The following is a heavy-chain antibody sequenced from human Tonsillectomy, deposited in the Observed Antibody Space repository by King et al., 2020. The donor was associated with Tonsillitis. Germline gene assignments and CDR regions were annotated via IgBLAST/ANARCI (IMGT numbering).Heavy chain of an antibody. CDR3: ARDYYESSGYRFDY. CDR1: GGTFSSYA. D-gene: IGHD3-22*01. CDR2: LIPLFGTA. Sequence: QLVQSGAEVKKPGSSVKVSCKASGGTFSSYAISWVRQAPGQGLEWMGGLIPLFGTANYAQKFQGRITIIADESTRTAYMELSSLRSEDTAAYYCARDYYESSGYRFDYWGQGILVTVSS. V-gene: IGHV1-69*01. J-gene: IGHJ4*02.